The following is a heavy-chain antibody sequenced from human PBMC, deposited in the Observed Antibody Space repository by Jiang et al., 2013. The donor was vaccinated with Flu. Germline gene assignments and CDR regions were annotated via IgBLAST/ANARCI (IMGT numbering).Heavy chain of an antibody. J-gene: IGHJ5*02. CDR2: INHSGST. Sequence: LLKPSETLSLTCAVYGGSFSGYYWSWIRQPPGKGLEWIGEINHSGSTNYNPSLKSRVTISVDTSKNQFSLKLSSVTAADTAVYYCARGGRSLRTYCSSTSCYGRNWFDPWGQGTLVTVSS. D-gene: IGHD2-2*01. CDR1: GGSFSGYY. V-gene: IGHV4-34*01. CDR3: ARGGRSLRTYCSSTSCYGRNWFDP.